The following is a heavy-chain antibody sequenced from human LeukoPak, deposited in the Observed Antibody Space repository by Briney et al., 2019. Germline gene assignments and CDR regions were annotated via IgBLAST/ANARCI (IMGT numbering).Heavy chain of an antibody. CDR2: IKQDGSEK. J-gene: IGHJ4*02. CDR1: GFTFSNYW. V-gene: IGHV3-7*01. D-gene: IGHD3-9*01. Sequence: GGSLRLSCAASGFTFSNYWMSWVRQAPGKGLEWVANIKQDGSEKYYVDSVKGRFTISRDNAKNSLYLQMNSLRAEDTAVYYCARDDGVLPYDYWGQGTLVTVSS. CDR3: ARDDGVLPYDY.